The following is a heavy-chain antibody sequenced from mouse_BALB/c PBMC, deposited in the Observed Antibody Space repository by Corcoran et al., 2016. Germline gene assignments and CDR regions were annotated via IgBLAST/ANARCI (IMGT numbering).Heavy chain of an antibody. CDR1: GYSFTGYT. J-gene: IGHJ1*01. CDR2: INPYNGGT. Sequence: EVQLQQSGPELVKPGASMKISCKASGYSFTGYTMNWVKQSHGKNLEWIGLINPYNGGTSYNQKFKGKDTLTVDKSSSTAYMELLSRTSEGSAVYYCAWGYGSSYWYFDGCGAGTTVTVSS. D-gene: IGHD1-1*01. CDR3: AWGYGSSYWYFDG. V-gene: IGHV1-18*01.